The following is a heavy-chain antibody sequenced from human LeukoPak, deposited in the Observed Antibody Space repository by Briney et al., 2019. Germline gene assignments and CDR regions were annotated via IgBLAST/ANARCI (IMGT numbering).Heavy chain of an antibody. CDR3: ARGREIHGGSDTKLDDY. J-gene: IGHJ4*02. CDR1: GYSFTDYY. D-gene: IGHD3-10*01. V-gene: IGHV1-2*02. Sequence: ASVKVSCKASGYSFTDYYMHWVRQAPGHGLEWMGWISPRSGDTSYAQKFQGRVTMTRDTSINTVDMDLSGLTSDDTAVFYCARGREIHGGSDTKLDDYWGQGTLVTVSS. CDR2: ISPRSGDT.